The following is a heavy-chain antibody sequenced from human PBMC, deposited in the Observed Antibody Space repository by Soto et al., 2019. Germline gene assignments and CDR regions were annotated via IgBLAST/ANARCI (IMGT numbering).Heavy chain of an antibody. Sequence: QVQLVQSGAEVKKPGASVKVSCKASGYDFSSYGISLVRQAPGQGLEWMGWISASNGNRDYAQQFQGRVTMTSDTSRTTDYMELRSLRSDDTAVYYCVRDPQRNDYWGQGTLVNVSS. CDR1: GYDFSSYG. CDR3: VRDPQRNDY. CDR2: ISASNGNR. D-gene: IGHD2-2*01. V-gene: IGHV1-18*04. J-gene: IGHJ4*02.